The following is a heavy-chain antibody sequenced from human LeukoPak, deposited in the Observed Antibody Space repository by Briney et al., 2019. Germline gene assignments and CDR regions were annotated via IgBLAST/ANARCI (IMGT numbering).Heavy chain of an antibody. Sequence: PSQTLSLTCTVSGGSISSGGYYWSWIRQHPGTGLEWIGYIYYSGSTYYNPSLKSRVTISVDTSKNQFSLKLSSVAAADTAVYYCARGGVARLHFQNWGQGTLVTVSS. D-gene: IGHD6-6*01. J-gene: IGHJ1*01. CDR3: ARGGVARLHFQN. CDR1: GGSISSGGYY. CDR2: IYYSGST. V-gene: IGHV4-31*03.